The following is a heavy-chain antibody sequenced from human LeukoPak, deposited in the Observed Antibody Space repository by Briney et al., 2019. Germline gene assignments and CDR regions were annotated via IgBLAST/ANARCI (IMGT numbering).Heavy chain of an antibody. Sequence: ASVKVSCKVSGYTLTELSMHWVRQAPGKGLEWRGGFDPEDGETIYAQKFQGRVTMTEDTSTDTAYMELSSLRSEDTAVYYCATGIHYDFWSGQYYMDVWGKGTTVTVSS. D-gene: IGHD3-3*01. J-gene: IGHJ6*03. CDR1: GYTLTELS. V-gene: IGHV1-24*01. CDR3: ATGIHYDFWSGQYYMDV. CDR2: FDPEDGET.